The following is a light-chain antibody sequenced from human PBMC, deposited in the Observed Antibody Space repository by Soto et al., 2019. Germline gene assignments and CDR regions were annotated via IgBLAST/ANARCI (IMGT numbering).Light chain of an antibody. J-gene: IGKJ1*01. CDR2: GAS. CDR1: QSVSSN. Sequence: EIVMTQSPATLSVSPGERATLSCRASQSVSSNLAWYQQKPGQAPRLLIYGASTRATGIPARFSGSGPGTEFTLTISSLQSEDLADYHCQQYNNWPWTFGQGTKV. V-gene: IGKV3-15*01. CDR3: QQYNNWPWT.